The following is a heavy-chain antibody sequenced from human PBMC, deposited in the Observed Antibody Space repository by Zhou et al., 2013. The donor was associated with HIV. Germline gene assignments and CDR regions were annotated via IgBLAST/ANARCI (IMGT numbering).Heavy chain of an antibody. Sequence: QVQLVQSGAELKKPGASVKVSCKASGFILTNYGISWVRQAPGQGLEWLGWISPYNGNTNYAQGLQGRVTLTTDTSTSTAYMELRSLTSDDTAVYYCARDRDGTSDNWFDPWGQGTLVTVSS. CDR2: ISPYNGNT. V-gene: IGHV1-18*01. CDR1: GFILTNYG. D-gene: IGHD1-1*01. J-gene: IGHJ5*02. CDR3: ARDRDGTSDNWFDP.